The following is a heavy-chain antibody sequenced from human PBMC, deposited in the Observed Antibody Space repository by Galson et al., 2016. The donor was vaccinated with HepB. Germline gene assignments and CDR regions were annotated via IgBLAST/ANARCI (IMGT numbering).Heavy chain of an antibody. V-gene: IGHV3-23*01. CDR1: GFTFINYA. J-gene: IGHJ4*02. CDR3: ARDYFCVGASCRGERGRFDY. CDR2: IGGSDTGT. Sequence: SLRLSCAASGFTFINYAMSWVRQAPGEGLEWVSGIGGSDTGTYYADSLKGRFSISRDNAKNSLFLQMSSLRAEDTAMYYCARDYFCVGASCRGERGRFDYWGQGALVTVSS. D-gene: IGHD2-21*01.